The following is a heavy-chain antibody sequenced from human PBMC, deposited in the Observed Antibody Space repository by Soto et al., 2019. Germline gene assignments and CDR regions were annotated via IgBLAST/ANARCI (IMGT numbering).Heavy chain of an antibody. CDR1: GFTFSSYG. CDR2: ISYDGSNK. CDR3: AKDVKIGYYYGPGSFNGMYV. D-gene: IGHD3-10*01. Sequence: QVQLVESGGGVVQPGRSLRLSCAASGFTFSSYGMHWVRQAPGKGLEWVAVISYDGSNKYYADSVKGRFTISRDNSKNTMYLQMNSLRAEDTAVYYCAKDVKIGYYYGPGSFNGMYVWGQGTTATVSS. J-gene: IGHJ6*02. V-gene: IGHV3-30*18.